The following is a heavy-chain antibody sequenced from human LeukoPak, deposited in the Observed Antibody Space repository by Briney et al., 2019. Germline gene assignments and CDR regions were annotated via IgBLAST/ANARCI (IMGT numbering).Heavy chain of an antibody. CDR2: INHSGST. Sequence: SETLSLTCTVSGGSISSYYWSWIRQPPGKGLEWIGEINHSGSTNYNPSLKSRVTISVDTSKNQFSLKLSSVTAADTAVYYCARGKRLVGATTGGFDYWGQGTLVTVSS. CDR1: GGSISSYY. J-gene: IGHJ4*02. CDR3: ARGKRLVGATTGGFDY. V-gene: IGHV4-34*01. D-gene: IGHD1-26*01.